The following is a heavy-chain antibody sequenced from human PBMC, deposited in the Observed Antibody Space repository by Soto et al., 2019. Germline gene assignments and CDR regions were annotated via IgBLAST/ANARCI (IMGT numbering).Heavy chain of an antibody. D-gene: IGHD1-26*01. V-gene: IGHV3-21*01. CDR1: GFTFSSYS. J-gene: IGHJ6*02. CDR3: ARPSGSYSDYYGMDV. CDR2: ISSSSSYI. Sequence: GGSLRLSCAASGFTFSSYSMNWVRQAPGKGLEWVSSISSSSSYIYYADSVKGRFTISRDNAKNSLYLQIKSLRAEYTAVYYCARPSGSYSDYYGMDVWGQGTMVTVSS.